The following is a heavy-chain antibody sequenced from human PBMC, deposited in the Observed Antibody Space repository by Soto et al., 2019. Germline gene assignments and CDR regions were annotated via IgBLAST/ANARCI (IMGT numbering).Heavy chain of an antibody. V-gene: IGHV1-18*01. J-gene: IGHJ4*02. CDR3: ARGGLTVDTAMGVGK. CDR2: ISAYNGNT. CDR1: GYTFTSYG. D-gene: IGHD5-18*01. Sequence: GASVTVSRKASGYTFTSYGISWVRQAPGQGLEWMGWISAYNGNTNYAQKLQGRVTMTTDTSTSTAYMELRSLRSDDTAVYYCARGGLTVDTAMGVGKWGQGTLVTVS.